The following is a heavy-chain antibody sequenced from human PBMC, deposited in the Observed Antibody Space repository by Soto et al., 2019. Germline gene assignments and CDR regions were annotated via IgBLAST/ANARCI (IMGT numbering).Heavy chain of an antibody. Sequence: YAVSVKSRITINPDTSKNQFSLQLNSVTPEDTAVYYCARDPDSPWAAAGGFDYWGQGTLFTVSS. CDR3: ARDPDSPWAAAGGFDY. J-gene: IGHJ4*02. V-gene: IGHV6-1*01. D-gene: IGHD6-13*01.